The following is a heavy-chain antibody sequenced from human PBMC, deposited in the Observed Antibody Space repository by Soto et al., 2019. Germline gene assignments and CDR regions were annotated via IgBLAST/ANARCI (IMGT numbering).Heavy chain of an antibody. J-gene: IGHJ5*02. Sequence: ASVKVSCKASGYTFTSYYMHWVRQAPGQGLEWMGIINPSGGSTSYAQKFQGRVTMTRDTSTSTVYMELSSLRSEDTAVYYCAREHLTGTPDGGWFDPWGQGTLVTVSS. D-gene: IGHD1-20*01. CDR2: INPSGGST. CDR3: AREHLTGTPDGGWFDP. CDR1: GYTFTSYY. V-gene: IGHV1-46*01.